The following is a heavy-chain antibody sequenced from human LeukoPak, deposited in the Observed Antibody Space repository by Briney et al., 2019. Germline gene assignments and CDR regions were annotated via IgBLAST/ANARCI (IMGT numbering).Heavy chain of an antibody. Sequence: GGSLRLSCAASGFTFSSYSMNWVRQAPGKGLEWVSSISSSSSYIYYADSVKGRFTISRDNAKNSLYLQMNSLRAEDTAVYYCARESVAAAAPFDYWGQGTLVTVSS. J-gene: IGHJ4*02. CDR3: ARESVAAAAPFDY. V-gene: IGHV3-21*01. D-gene: IGHD6-13*01. CDR1: GFTFSSYS. CDR2: ISSSSSYI.